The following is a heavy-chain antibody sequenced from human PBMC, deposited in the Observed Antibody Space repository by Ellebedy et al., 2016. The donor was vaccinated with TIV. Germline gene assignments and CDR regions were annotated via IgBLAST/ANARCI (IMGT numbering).Heavy chain of an antibody. CDR2: IIPLFGTA. D-gene: IGHD3-22*01. J-gene: IGHJ5*02. Sequence: AASVNVSCKASGGTFNNYAINWVRQAPGPGLEWLGGIIPLFGTANYAQKFQGRVTISADEATSTAYMELSSLRSEDTAVYYCARSQNYYDSSGYHWFDPWGQGTLVTVSS. CDR3: ARSQNYYDSSGYHWFDP. CDR1: GGTFNNYA. V-gene: IGHV1-69*13.